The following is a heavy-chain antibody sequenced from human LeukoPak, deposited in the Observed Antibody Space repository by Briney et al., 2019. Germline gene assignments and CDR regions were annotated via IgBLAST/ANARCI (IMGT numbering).Heavy chain of an antibody. J-gene: IGHJ4*02. CDR1: GGSISSSSYY. D-gene: IGHD5-24*01. CDR3: ARYARRDGYNSPNVFDY. Sequence: SETLSLTCTVSGGSISSSSYYWGWIRQPPGQGLEWIGSIYYSGSTNYNPSLKSRVTISVDTSKNQFSLKLSSVTAADTAVYYCARYARRDGYNSPNVFDYWGQGTLVTVSS. V-gene: IGHV4-39*07. CDR2: IYYSGST.